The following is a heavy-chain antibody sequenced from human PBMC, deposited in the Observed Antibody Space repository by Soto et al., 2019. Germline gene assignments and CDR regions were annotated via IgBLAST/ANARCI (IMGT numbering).Heavy chain of an antibody. CDR1: GFTFSSYG. CDR3: AKDSYGTFDY. J-gene: IGHJ4*02. D-gene: IGHD5-18*01. Sequence: PXGSLRLSCADPGFTFSSYGMHGVRQAPGKGLEWVAVISYDGSNKYYADSVKGRFTISRDNSKNTLYLQMNSLRAEDTAVYYCAKDSYGTFDYWGQGTLVTVSS. CDR2: ISYDGSNK. V-gene: IGHV3-30*18.